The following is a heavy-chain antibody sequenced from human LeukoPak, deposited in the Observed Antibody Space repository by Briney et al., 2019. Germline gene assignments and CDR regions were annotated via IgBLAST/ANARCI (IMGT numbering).Heavy chain of an antibody. J-gene: IGHJ4*02. V-gene: IGHV4-59*01. Sequence: SETLSLTCTVSGGSISSYYWSWIRQPPGKGLEWIGYMYYSGSTNYNPSLKSRVTISVDTSKNQFSLKLSSVTAADTAVYYCARGRKGEPRDFDYWGQGTLVTVSS. D-gene: IGHD3-16*01. CDR3: ARGRKGEPRDFDY. CDR2: MYYSGST. CDR1: GGSISSYY.